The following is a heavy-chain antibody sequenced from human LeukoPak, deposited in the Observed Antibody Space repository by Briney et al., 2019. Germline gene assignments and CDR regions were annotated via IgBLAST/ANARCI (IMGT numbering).Heavy chain of an antibody. CDR2: ISYDGSNK. CDR1: GFTVSSNY. Sequence: GGSLRLSCAASGFTVSSNYMTWVRQAPGKGLEWVALISYDGSNKYYADSVKGRFTISRDNSKNTLYLQMNSLRAEDTAVYYCARGGVYSSGSYYLYYFDYWGQGTLVTVSS. D-gene: IGHD6-19*01. CDR3: ARGGVYSSGSYYLYYFDY. J-gene: IGHJ4*02. V-gene: IGHV3-30-3*01.